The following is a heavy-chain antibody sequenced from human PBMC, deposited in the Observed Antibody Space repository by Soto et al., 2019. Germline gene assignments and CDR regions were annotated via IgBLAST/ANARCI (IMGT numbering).Heavy chain of an antibody. CDR3: ARERPDGSRLDP. J-gene: IGHJ5*02. CDR2: IYDRGST. V-gene: IGHV4-30-4*01. D-gene: IGHD6-13*01. CDR1: GGSMNIGYYV. Sequence: SETLSLTCSVSGGSMNIGYYVWSWIRQPPGKGLEWIGHIYDRGSTYNNPSLQSRVTISVDTSKNQFSLKLSSVTAADTAVYYCARERPDGSRLDPWGQGTLVTVFS.